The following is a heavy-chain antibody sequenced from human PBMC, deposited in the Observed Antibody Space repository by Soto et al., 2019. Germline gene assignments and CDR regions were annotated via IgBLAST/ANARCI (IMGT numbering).Heavy chain of an antibody. Sequence: SVKVSCKASGGTFSSYAISWVRQAPGQGLEWMGGIIPIFGTANYAQKFQGRVTITADKSTSTAYMELSSLRSEDTAVYYCARVGVRGSDYYYYYGMDVWGQGTTVTVSS. J-gene: IGHJ6*02. D-gene: IGHD3-16*01. CDR3: ARVGVRGSDYYYYYGMDV. V-gene: IGHV1-69*06. CDR2: IIPIFGTA. CDR1: GGTFSSYA.